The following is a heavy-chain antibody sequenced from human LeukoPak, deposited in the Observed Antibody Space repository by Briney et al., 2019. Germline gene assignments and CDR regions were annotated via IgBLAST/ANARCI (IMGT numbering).Heavy chain of an antibody. Sequence: GGSLRLTCAASGFTFSSYGMHWVRQAPGKGLEWVAVISYDGSNKYYADSVKGRFTISRDNSKNTLYLQMNSLRAEDTAVYYCARARGSGEIDYWGQGTLVTVSS. CDR3: ARARGSGEIDY. J-gene: IGHJ4*02. CDR2: ISYDGSNK. D-gene: IGHD3-10*01. CDR1: GFTFSSYG. V-gene: IGHV3-30*19.